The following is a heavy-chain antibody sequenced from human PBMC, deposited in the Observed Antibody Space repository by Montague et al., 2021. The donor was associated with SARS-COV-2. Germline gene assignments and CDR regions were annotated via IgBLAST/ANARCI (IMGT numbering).Heavy chain of an antibody. V-gene: IGHV4-4*02. CDR1: GGSISTSNW. CDR3: ARDHDDSSGSFDR. D-gene: IGHD3-22*01. Sequence: SETLSLTCAVPGGSISTSNWWTWVRQPPGKGLQWIGERYHDGRTNYNPSLKSRVTISLDKSKNQFSLNLTSVTAADTAIYYCARDHDDSSGSFDRWGPGTLVTVSS. J-gene: IGHJ4*02. CDR2: RYHDGRT.